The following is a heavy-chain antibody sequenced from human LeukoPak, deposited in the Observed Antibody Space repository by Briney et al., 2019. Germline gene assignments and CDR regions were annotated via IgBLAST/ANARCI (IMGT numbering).Heavy chain of an antibody. J-gene: IGHJ4*02. D-gene: IGHD3-22*01. CDR1: GFTFSSYA. V-gene: IGHV3-23*01. Sequence: PGGSLRLSCAASGFTFSSYAMSWVRQAPGKGLEWVSAISGSGGSTYYADSVKGRFTISRDNSKNTLYLRMNSLRAEDTAVYYCAKQYYYDSSGYSDLDYWGQGTLVTVSS. CDR3: AKQYYYDSSGYSDLDY. CDR2: ISGSGGST.